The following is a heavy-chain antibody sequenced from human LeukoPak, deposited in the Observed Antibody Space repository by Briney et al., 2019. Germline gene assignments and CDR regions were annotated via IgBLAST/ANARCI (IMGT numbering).Heavy chain of an antibody. CDR2: FDPEDGET. D-gene: IGHD2-2*01. J-gene: IGHJ5*02. V-gene: IGHV1-24*01. CDR3: ATTPIVVVPAAFWFDP. CDR1: GYTLTELS. Sequence: ASVKASCKVSGYTLTELSMHWVRQAPGKGLEWMGGFDPEDGETIYAQKFQGRVTMTEDTSTDTAYMELSSLRSEDTAVYYCATTPIVVVPAAFWFDPWGQGTLVTVSS.